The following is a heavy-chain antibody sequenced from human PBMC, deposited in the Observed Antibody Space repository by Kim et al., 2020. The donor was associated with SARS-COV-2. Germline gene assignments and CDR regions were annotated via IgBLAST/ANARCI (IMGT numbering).Heavy chain of an antibody. CDR3: AREVAAAGKASYYYYYGMDG. Sequence: ASVKVSCKASGYTFTSYYMHWVRQAPGQGLEWMGIINPSGGSTSYAQKFQGRVTMTRDTSTSTVYMELSSLRSEDTAVYYCAREVAAAGKASYYYYYGMDGWGQGTTVTVSS. CDR2: INPSGGST. D-gene: IGHD6-13*01. V-gene: IGHV1-46*01. CDR1: GYTFTSYY. J-gene: IGHJ6*02.